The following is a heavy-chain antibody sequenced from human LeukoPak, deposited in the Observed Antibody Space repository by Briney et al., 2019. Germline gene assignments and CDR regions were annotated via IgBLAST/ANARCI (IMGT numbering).Heavy chain of an antibody. CDR3: TTGLIAAAGRPYYYYGMDV. J-gene: IGHJ6*02. CDR2: IKSKTDGETT. D-gene: IGHD6-13*01. V-gene: IGHV3-15*05. CDR1: GFTFSNAW. Sequence: GGSLRLSCAVSGFTFSNAWMSWVRQAPGKGLEWVGHIKSKTDGETTGYAAPVKGRFTFSRDDSKNTLYLHMNSLKTEDTAVYYCTTGLIAAAGRPYYYYGMDVWGQGTTVTVSS.